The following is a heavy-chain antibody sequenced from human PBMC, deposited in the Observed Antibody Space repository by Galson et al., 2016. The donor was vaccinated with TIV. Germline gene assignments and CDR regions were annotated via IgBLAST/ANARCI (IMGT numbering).Heavy chain of an antibody. CDR2: IGGSGGST. CDR1: GFTFRSYA. V-gene: IGHV3-23*01. CDR3: VKDLQLIPSSLGF. D-gene: IGHD2-2*02. J-gene: IGHJ4*02. Sequence: SLRLSCAASGFTFRSYAMNWVRQAPGKGLEWVSSIGGSGGSTYYADSVKGRFTISRDSSKNTVYLQMNSLRAEDTAIYYCVKDLQLIPSSLGFWGQGTLVTVSS.